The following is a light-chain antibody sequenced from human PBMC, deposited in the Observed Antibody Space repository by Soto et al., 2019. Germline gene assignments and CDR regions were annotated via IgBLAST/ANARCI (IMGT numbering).Light chain of an antibody. V-gene: IGKV3-20*01. CDR3: QHLSA. Sequence: EIVLTQSPGTLSLSPGERASLSCRASQSLSSSHLIWYQQKPGQAPRLLIYDASSRATGIPDRFRGGGSGTDFTLTISRLEPEDFAVYYCQHLSAFGQGTKVEIK. CDR2: DAS. J-gene: IGKJ1*01. CDR1: QSLSSSH.